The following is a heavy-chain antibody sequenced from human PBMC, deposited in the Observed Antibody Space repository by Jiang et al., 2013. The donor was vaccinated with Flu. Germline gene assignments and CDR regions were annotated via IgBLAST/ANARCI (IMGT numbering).Heavy chain of an antibody. V-gene: IGHV4-38-2*02. CDR1: GYSISSGYY. Sequence: PGLVKPSETLSLTCTVSGYSISSGYYWGWIRQPPGKGLEWIGSIYHSGSTYYNPSLKSRVTISVDTSKNQFSLKLSSVTAADTAVYYCARGGTRYWYFDLWGRGTLVTVSS. J-gene: IGHJ2*01. CDR3: ARGGTRYWYFDL. D-gene: IGHD1-1*01. CDR2: IYHSGST.